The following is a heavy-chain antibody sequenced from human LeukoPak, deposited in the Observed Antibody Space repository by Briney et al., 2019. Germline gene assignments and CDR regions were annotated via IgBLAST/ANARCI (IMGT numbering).Heavy chain of an antibody. CDR1: GFTFSTFA. J-gene: IGHJ4*02. Sequence: GGSLRLSCTTSGFTFSTFAMIWVRQPPGKGLEWVSSIFPSGGEIHYADSVRGRFTISRDNSKSILSLQMNSLRAEDTAIYYCATYRQVLLPFESWGQGTLVTVSS. CDR3: ATYRQVLLPFES. D-gene: IGHD5-18*01. CDR2: IFPSGGEI. V-gene: IGHV3-23*01.